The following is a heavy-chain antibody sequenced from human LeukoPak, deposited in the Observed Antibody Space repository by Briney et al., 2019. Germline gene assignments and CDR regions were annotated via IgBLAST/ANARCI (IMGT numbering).Heavy chain of an antibody. CDR3: ARDPGYSSGWPTNAFDI. V-gene: IGHV1-2*02. CDR2: ITPNSGGT. CDR1: GYTFTGYY. D-gene: IGHD6-19*01. J-gene: IGHJ3*02. Sequence: ASVKVSCKASGYTFTGYYMHWVRQAPGQGLEWMGWITPNSGGTNYAQKFQGRVTMTRDTSISTAYMELSRLRSDDTAVYYCARDPGYSSGWPTNAFDIWGQGTMVTVSA.